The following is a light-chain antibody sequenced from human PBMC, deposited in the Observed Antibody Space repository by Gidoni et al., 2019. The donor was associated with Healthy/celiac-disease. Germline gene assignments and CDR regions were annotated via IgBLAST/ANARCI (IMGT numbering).Light chain of an antibody. J-gene: IGKJ4*01. CDR2: AAS. CDR1: QSVSSY. CDR3: QQRSNWPPRT. V-gene: IGKV3-11*01. Sequence: EIVLTQSPATLSLSPGERATLSCRASQSVSSYLAWSQQKPGQAPRRLIYAASNRATGIPARFSGSGSGTDFTLTISSREPEDFAVYYCQQRSNWPPRTFGGGTKVELK.